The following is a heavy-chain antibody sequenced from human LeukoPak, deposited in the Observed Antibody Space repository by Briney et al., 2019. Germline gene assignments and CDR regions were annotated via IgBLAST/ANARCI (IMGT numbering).Heavy chain of an antibody. Sequence: ASVQVSCKASEYIFINYDINWVRQAPGQGLEWRGWMNPNSGNTQFAQKFQGRVTMTRDTSISTAYMELSSLTSEDTAVYYCARGDIMVRGINPLGDYGMDVWGQGTTVTVSS. V-gene: IGHV1-8*01. CDR2: MNPNSGNT. CDR1: EYIFINYD. CDR3: ARGDIMVRGINPLGDYGMDV. D-gene: IGHD3-10*01. J-gene: IGHJ6*02.